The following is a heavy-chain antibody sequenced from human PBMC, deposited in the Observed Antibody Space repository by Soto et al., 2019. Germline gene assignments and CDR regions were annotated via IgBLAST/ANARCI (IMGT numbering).Heavy chain of an antibody. CDR1: GYTFTSYG. J-gene: IGHJ4*02. CDR2: ISDYNGNT. Sequence: QVPLVQSGAEVKKPGAPVKVSCKASGYTFTSYGISWVRQAPGQGLEWMGWISDYNGNTNYAQKLQGRVTMTTDTYTSTAYMELRSLRSDDTAVYYCARIMITFGGVIDRPMGDWGQGTLVTVSS. CDR3: ARIMITFGGVIDRPMGD. D-gene: IGHD3-16*02. V-gene: IGHV1-18*01.